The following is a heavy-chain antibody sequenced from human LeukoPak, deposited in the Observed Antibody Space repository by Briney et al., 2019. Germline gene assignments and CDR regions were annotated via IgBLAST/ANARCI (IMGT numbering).Heavy chain of an antibody. D-gene: IGHD1-26*01. Sequence: GGSLRLSCAAFGITFSRYGMNWVRQAPGKGLEGVAFIRYDGSNKHYADSVKGRFTISRDNSKNTLSLQMNSLRAEDTAVYYCARETNGGTYYYAFDIWGQGTMVTVSS. CDR3: ARETNGGTYYYAFDI. CDR2: IRYDGSNK. CDR1: GITFSRYG. J-gene: IGHJ3*02. V-gene: IGHV3-30*02.